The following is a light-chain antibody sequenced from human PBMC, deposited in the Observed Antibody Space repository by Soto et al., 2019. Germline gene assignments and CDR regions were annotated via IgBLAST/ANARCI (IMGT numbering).Light chain of an antibody. CDR1: QGIRND. CDR2: ATS. V-gene: IGKV1-6*01. Sequence: AIQMTQSPSSLSAFVGDRVTITCRASQGIRNDLAWYQQKPGKAPRLLIFATSTLHSGVPSRFSGSGFGTDFTLTISSLQPEDVATYYCQQDYSYPRTFGPGTKVDLK. CDR3: QQDYSYPRT. J-gene: IGKJ3*01.